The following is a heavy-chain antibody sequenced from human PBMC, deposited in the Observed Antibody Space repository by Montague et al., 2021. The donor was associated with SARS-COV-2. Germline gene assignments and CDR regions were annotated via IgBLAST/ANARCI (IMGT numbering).Heavy chain of an antibody. D-gene: IGHD3-10*01. CDR1: GFTFSNSA. V-gene: IGHV3-23*01. Sequence: SLRLSCAASGFTFSNSAMNWVRQAPGKGLEWVSGSSGSDGGTHYADSVKGRFTISRYNSKNFLYLQINSLRAEGTALYYCSKDSYYYGLGYGMDVWGQGTTVTVSS. J-gene: IGHJ6*02. CDR2: SSGSDGGT. CDR3: SKDSYYYGLGYGMDV.